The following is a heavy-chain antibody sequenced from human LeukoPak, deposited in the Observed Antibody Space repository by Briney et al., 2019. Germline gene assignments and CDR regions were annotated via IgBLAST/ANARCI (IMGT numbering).Heavy chain of an antibody. J-gene: IGHJ4*02. CDR3: ARDNVRKDDY. D-gene: IGHD2-8*01. Sequence: GGTLRLSCAASGFTLSSYGMSWVRQAPGKGLEWVSAISGSGGSTYYADSVKGRFTISRDNAKNSSYLQMNSLRAEDTAAYYCARDNVRKDDYWGQGTLVTVSS. CDR2: ISGSGGST. V-gene: IGHV3-23*01. CDR1: GFTLSSYG.